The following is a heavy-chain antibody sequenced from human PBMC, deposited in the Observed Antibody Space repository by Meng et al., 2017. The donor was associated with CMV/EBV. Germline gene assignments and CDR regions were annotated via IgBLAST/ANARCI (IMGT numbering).Heavy chain of an antibody. V-gene: IGHV4-59*01. CDR1: GGSISIYY. D-gene: IGHD6-13*01. CDR2: IYYSGST. J-gene: IGHJ4*02. CDR3: ARDLSSSWYGIDY. Sequence: SETLSLTCTVSGGSISIYYWSWIRQPPGKGLEWIGYIYYSGSTNYNPSLKSRVTISVDTSKNQFSLKLSSVTAADTAVYYCARDLSSSWYGIDYWGQGTLVTVSS.